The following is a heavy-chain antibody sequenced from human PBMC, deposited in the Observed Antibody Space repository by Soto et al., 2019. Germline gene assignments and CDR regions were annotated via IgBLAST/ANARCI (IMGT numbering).Heavy chain of an antibody. J-gene: IGHJ6*01. V-gene: IGHV1-58*01. Sequence: SVKVSCKATGFMFTTSSVQWVRQTRGRRLEWIGWLVIGSGSTKYAQKFQERVTITSDVSTSTAYMDLSSLRSEDTVVYYCVTSSGAYYGGFGFWGQGTPGTVSS. CDR1: GFMFTTSS. D-gene: IGHD4-17*01. CDR2: LVIGSGST. CDR3: VTSSGAYYGGFGF.